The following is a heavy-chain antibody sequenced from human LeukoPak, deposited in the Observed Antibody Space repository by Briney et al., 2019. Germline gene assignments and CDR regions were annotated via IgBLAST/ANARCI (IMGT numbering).Heavy chain of an antibody. CDR1: GGSFSGYY. CDR2: INHSGST. CDR3: ARGTCSSTSCYLGDLGFDY. Sequence: SGTLSLTCAVYGGSFSGYYWSWIRQTPGKGLEWIGEINHSGSTNYNPSLKSRVTISVDTSKNQFSLKLSSVTAADTAVYYCARGTCSSTSCYLGDLGFDYWGQGTLVTVSS. V-gene: IGHV4-34*01. J-gene: IGHJ4*02. D-gene: IGHD2-2*01.